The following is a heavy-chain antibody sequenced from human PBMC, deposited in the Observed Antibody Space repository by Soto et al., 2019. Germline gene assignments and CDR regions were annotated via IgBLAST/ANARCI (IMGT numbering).Heavy chain of an antibody. CDR3: AKDGQWHRYYYYALDV. J-gene: IGHJ6*02. CDR1: GFTFSSTA. CDR2: ISYDGNIK. D-gene: IGHD2-8*01. Sequence: QVHLVESGGGLVQPGRSLSLSCAASGFTFSSTAMHWVRQAPGKGLEWVAVISYDGNIKYYADSVKGRFTISRDNSKNTVDLHMTSLRTDDTAVYSCAKDGQWHRYYYYALDVWGQGTTVTVS. V-gene: IGHV3-30*18.